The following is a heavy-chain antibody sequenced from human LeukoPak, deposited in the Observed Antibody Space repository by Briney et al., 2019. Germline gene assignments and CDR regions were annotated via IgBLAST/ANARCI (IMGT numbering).Heavy chain of an antibody. CDR3: ARAPSEIGGYYPEYFRH. CDR1: GFTFSSYW. J-gene: IGHJ1*01. CDR2: IKSDGTT. V-gene: IGHV3-74*01. D-gene: IGHD3-22*01. Sequence: GGSLRLSCAASGFTFSSYWMHWVRQAPGKGLVCVSRIKSDGTTNYADSVKGRFTISRGNAKNTLSLQMNSLRAEDTGVYYCARAPSEIGGYYPEYFRHWGQGTLVTVSS.